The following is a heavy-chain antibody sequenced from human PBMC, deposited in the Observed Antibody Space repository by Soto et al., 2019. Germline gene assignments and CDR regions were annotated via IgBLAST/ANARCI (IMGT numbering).Heavy chain of an antibody. CDR2: INAGNDNT. V-gene: IGHV1-3*01. D-gene: IGHD5-18*01. CDR1: GYAFSLYA. Sequence: QVQLVQSGAEVKKPGASVKVSCKASGYAFSLYAMHWVRQAPGQRLEWMGWINAGNDNTKYSQNFQGRVTITRDTSASTVYMVVSSLRSEDTAVYYCAREGDGYKYDYWGQGTLVTVSS. J-gene: IGHJ4*02. CDR3: AREGDGYKYDY.